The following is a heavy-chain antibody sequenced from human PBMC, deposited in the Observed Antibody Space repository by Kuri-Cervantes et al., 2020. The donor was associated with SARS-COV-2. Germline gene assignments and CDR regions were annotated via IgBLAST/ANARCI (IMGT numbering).Heavy chain of an antibody. Sequence: GSLRLSCAVSGYSISSGYYWGWIRQPPGKGLEWIGYIYYSGSTNYNPSLESRVTISVDTSKNQFSLKLSSVTAADTAVYYCARLGYGDYVGSWGQGTLVTVSS. V-gene: IGHV4-38-2*01. CDR3: ARLGYGDYVGS. D-gene: IGHD4-17*01. CDR1: GYSISSGYY. J-gene: IGHJ4*02. CDR2: IYYSGST.